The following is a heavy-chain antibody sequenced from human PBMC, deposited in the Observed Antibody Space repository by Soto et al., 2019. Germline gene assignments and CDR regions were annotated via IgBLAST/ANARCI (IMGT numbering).Heavy chain of an antibody. J-gene: IGHJ4*02. D-gene: IGHD6-13*01. CDR1: GGSISSSSYY. V-gene: IGHV4-39*01. Sequence: SETLSLTCTVSGGSISSSSYYWGWIRQPPGKGLEWIGSIYYSGSTYYNPSLKSRVTISVDTSKNQFSLKLSSVTAAGTAVYYCARVLGIAEGLSFDYWGQGTLVTVSS. CDR3: ARVLGIAEGLSFDY. CDR2: IYYSGST.